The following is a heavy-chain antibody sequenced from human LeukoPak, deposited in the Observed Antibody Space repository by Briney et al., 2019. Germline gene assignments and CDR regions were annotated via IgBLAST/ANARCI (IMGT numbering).Heavy chain of an antibody. CDR1: GFTFDDYA. D-gene: IGHD5-18*01. CDR3: AKDPGTAMVGRYYYYMDV. Sequence: GGSLRLSCAASGFTFDDYAMHWVRQAPGKGLEWVSLISWDGGSTYYADSVKGRFTISRDNSKNSLYLQMNSLRAEDTALYYCAKDPGTAMVGRYYYYMDVWGKGTTVTVSS. J-gene: IGHJ6*03. V-gene: IGHV3-43D*03. CDR2: ISWDGGST.